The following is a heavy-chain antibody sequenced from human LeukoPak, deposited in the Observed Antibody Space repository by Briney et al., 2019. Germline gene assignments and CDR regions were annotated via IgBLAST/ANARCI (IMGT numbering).Heavy chain of an antibody. J-gene: IGHJ4*02. D-gene: IGHD3-22*01. V-gene: IGHV4-59*01. CDR1: GDSISSYY. CDR2: VSNIETT. Sequence: NPPETLSLTCTVSGDSISSYYWSWLRQLPGKRLEWIGYVSNIETTNYNPSLKSRVTIAVDTSKNQFALRLHSVTAAGTAGYYCWRPPHYYDTSGYSVWGQGTLVTVSS. CDR3: WRPPHYYDTSGYSV.